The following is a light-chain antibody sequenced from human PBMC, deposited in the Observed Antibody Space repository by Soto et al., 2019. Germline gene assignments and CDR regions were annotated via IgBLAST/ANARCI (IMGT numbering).Light chain of an antibody. V-gene: IGLV2-18*01. CDR1: SSDVGRYKR. Sequence: QSALTQPPSVSGSPGQSGTISCTGTSSDVGRYKRVSWYQRSPGTAPKLLIYEVTHRPAGVPDRFSGSQSGSTASLTISGLRTEDEADYFCGFYSTTTSFAFGPGTKLTVL. CDR3: GFYSTTTSFA. CDR2: EVT. J-gene: IGLJ1*01.